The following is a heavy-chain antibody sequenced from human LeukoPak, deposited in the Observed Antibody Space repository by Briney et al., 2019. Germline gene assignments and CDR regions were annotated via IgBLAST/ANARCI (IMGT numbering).Heavy chain of an antibody. Sequence: SVKVSCKASGYTFSDHYMHWVRQAPGQGLEWMGRIIPILGIANYAQKFQGRVTITADKSTSTAYMELSSLRSEDTAVYYCARDRGDIVVVPAFFDPWGQGTLVTVSS. D-gene: IGHD2-2*01. V-gene: IGHV1-69*04. CDR2: IIPILGIA. CDR1: GYTFSDHY. CDR3: ARDRGDIVVVPAFFDP. J-gene: IGHJ5*02.